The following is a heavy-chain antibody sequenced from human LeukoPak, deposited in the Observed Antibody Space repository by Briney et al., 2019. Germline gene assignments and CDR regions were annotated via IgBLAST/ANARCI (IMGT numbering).Heavy chain of an antibody. CDR2: MNPNSGNT. D-gene: IGHD4-17*01. CDR3: ARQTRDYPFDY. J-gene: IGHJ4*02. V-gene: IGHV1-8*01. CDR1: GYTFSSYD. Sequence: ASVKVSCKASGYTFSSYDINWVRQATGQGLEWMGWMNPNSGNTGYAQKFQGRVTMTRSTSISTAYMELSSPRSEDTAVYYCARQTRDYPFDYWGQGTLVTVSS.